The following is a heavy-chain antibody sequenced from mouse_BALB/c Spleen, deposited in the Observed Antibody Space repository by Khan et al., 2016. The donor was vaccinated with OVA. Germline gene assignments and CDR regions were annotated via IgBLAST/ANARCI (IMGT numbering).Heavy chain of an antibody. J-gene: IGHJ3*01. CDR3: VRGRSY. Sequence: EVQLVESGPGLVKPSQSLSLTCTVTGYSITSDYAWNWIRQFPGNRLEWMGYIDYSGSTSKKPSLKSRMSITRDTSKHQIFLQLNSVTTEDTATYYCVRGRSYWGQGTLVTVSA. CDR2: IDYSGST. V-gene: IGHV3-2*02. CDR1: GYSITSDYA.